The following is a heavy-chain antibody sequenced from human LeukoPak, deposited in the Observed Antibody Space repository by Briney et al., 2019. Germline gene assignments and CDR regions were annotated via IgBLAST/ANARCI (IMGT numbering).Heavy chain of an antibody. Sequence: PSETLSLTCTVSGGSISSSSYYWSWIRQPAGKGLEWIGRIYTSGSTNYNPSLKSRVTMSVDTSKNQFSLKLSSVTAADTAVYYCARDLHYWLDYWGQGTLVTVSS. CDR2: IYTSGST. CDR3: ARDLHYWLDY. J-gene: IGHJ4*02. CDR1: GGSISSSSYY. V-gene: IGHV4-61*02. D-gene: IGHD2-8*02.